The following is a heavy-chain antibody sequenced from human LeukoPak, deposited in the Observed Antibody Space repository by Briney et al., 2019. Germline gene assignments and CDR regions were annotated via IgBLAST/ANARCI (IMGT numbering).Heavy chain of an antibody. D-gene: IGHD1-26*01. CDR3: ARRVVPTASLVY. J-gene: IGHJ4*02. V-gene: IGHV1-2*02. CDR1: GYTFTGYY. CDR2: INPNNAGT. Sequence: ASVKVSCKASGYTFTGYYMHWVRQAPGQGLEWMGWINPNNAGTNYAQKFQGRVTMTRDTFTSTAYMELSRLTSDDTAVYYCARRVVPTASLVYWGQGTLVTVSS.